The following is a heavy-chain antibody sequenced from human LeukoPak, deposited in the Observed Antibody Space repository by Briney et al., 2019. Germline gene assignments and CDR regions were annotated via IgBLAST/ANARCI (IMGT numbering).Heavy chain of an antibody. V-gene: IGHV4-31*03. CDR1: GGSISSGGYY. CDR2: TYYSGST. Sequence: SQTLSLTCTVSGGSISSGGYYWSWIRQHPGKGLEWIGYTYYSGSTYYNPSLKSRVTKSVDTSKNQFSLKLSSVTAADTAVYYCARDDQDLDSHAFDIWGQGTMVTVSS. J-gene: IGHJ3*02. CDR3: ARDDQDLDSHAFDI.